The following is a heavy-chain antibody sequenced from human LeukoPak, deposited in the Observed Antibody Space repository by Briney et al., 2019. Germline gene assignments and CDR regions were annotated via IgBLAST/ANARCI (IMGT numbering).Heavy chain of an antibody. J-gene: IGHJ4*02. CDR2: ISPNSGGT. Sequence: ASVKVSCKASGFTFSGYYMHWVRQAPGQGLEWMAWISPNSGGTNYVQKFQGRVTVTRDTSISTDYMEISGLTSDDTALYYCARGVGAQTFDYWGQGTLVTVSS. V-gene: IGHV1-2*02. CDR3: ARGVGAQTFDY. CDR1: GFTFSGYY. D-gene: IGHD1-26*01.